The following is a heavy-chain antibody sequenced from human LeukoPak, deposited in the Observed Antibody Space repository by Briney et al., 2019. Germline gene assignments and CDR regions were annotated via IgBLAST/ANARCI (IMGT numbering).Heavy chain of an antibody. D-gene: IGHD3-22*01. Sequence: GGSLRLSCAASGFTFSSYVMSWVRQAPGKGLEWVSAISGRGGSTYYADSVKGRFTISRDNSKNTLYLQMNSLRAEDTAVYYCAKDRAFYYDSSGYYPDAFDIWGQGTMVTVSS. J-gene: IGHJ3*02. CDR3: AKDRAFYYDSSGYYPDAFDI. CDR1: GFTFSSYV. V-gene: IGHV3-23*01. CDR2: ISGRGGST.